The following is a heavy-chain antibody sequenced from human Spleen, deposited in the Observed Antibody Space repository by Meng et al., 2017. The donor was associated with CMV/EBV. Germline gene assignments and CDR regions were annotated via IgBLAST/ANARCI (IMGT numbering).Heavy chain of an antibody. CDR3: ARDRAMVRGVTSDY. Sequence: GESLKISCAASGFTFDDYCMSWVRQGPGKGLEWVSGINWNGGNTGYADSVKGRFTISRDNAKNSLYLQMNSLRAEDTALYCCARDRAMVRGVTSDYWGQGTLVTVSS. CDR2: INWNGGNT. CDR1: GFTFDDYC. D-gene: IGHD3-10*01. V-gene: IGHV3-20*04. J-gene: IGHJ4*02.